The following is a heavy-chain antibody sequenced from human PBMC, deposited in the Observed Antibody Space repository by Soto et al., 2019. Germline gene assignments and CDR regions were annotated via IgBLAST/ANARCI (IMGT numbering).Heavy chain of an antibody. CDR3: ARVRSSPLRYFDY. V-gene: IGHV4-38-2*01. CDR1: GYSIRSGYY. J-gene: IGHJ4*02. Sequence: PSDPLSLTCAVSGYSIRSGYYWGWIRHPAGKGLEWIGSIYHSGSTYYTPSLKSRVTITVDTYKNQFPLKLSSVTAEDTAVYYCARVRSSPLRYFDYWGQGTLVTVSS. CDR2: IYHSGST.